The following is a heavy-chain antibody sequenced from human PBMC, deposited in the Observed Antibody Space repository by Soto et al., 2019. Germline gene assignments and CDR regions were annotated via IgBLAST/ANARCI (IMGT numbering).Heavy chain of an antibody. V-gene: IGHV4-39*07. CDR1: GGSISSSSYY. Sequence: SETLSLTCTVSGGSISSSSYYWGWLRPPPGLGLEWIGSIYYSGSTYYNSSLKSRVTISVDTSKIQFSLKMSSVTAADTAVYYSARGITMVREVIIRDYYYDYMDVWGKGTTVTVSS. CDR2: IYYSGST. D-gene: IGHD3-10*01. CDR3: ARGITMVREVIIRDYYYDYMDV. J-gene: IGHJ6*03.